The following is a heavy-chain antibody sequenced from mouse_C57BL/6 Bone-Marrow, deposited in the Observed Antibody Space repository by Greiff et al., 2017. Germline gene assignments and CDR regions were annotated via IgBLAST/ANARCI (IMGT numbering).Heavy chain of an antibody. Sequence: QVQLKQPGAELVKPGASVKMSCKASGYTFTSYWITWVKQRPGQGLEWIGDIYPGSGSTNYNEKFKSKATLTVDTSSSTAYMQLSSLTSEDSAVCYCAREGYYGSSSWFAYWGQGTLVTVSA. CDR2: IYPGSGST. J-gene: IGHJ3*01. V-gene: IGHV1-55*01. CDR1: GYTFTSYW. D-gene: IGHD1-1*01. CDR3: AREGYYGSSSWFAY.